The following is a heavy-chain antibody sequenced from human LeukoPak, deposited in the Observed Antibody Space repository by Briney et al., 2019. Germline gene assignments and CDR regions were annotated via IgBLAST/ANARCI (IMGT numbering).Heavy chain of an antibody. CDR3: AKGSPPGD. V-gene: IGHV3-21*05. D-gene: IGHD3-16*01. CDR1: GLTISSFD. Sequence: GGSLRLSCAAAGLTISSFDTNWVRQAPGKGLEWVSYISATSGFSNYADSVRGRFTISRDNAKNSLYLQMNTLRPEDTAVYYCAKGSPPGDWGQGTLVTVSS. CDR2: ISATSGFS. J-gene: IGHJ4*02.